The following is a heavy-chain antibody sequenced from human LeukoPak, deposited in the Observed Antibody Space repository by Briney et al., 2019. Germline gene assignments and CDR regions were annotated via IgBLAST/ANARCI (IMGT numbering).Heavy chain of an antibody. Sequence: GASVKVSCKASGYTFTSYDINWVRQATGQGLEWVGWMNPNSGNTGYAQKFQGRVTMTRNTSISTAYMELSSLRSEDTAVYYCARGFPVMAGDAFDIWGQGTMVTVSS. CDR2: MNPNSGNT. CDR3: ARGFPVMAGDAFDI. V-gene: IGHV1-8*01. CDR1: GYTFTSYD. J-gene: IGHJ3*02. D-gene: IGHD3-16*01.